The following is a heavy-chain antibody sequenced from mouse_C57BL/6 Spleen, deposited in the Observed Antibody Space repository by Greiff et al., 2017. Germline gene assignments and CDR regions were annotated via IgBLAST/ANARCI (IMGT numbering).Heavy chain of an antibody. Sequence: EVQLQQSGPELVKPGDSVKISCKASGYSFTGYFMNWVMQSHGKSLEWIGRINPYNGDTFYNQKFKGKATLTVDKSSSTAHMELRSLTSEDSAVYYCARSLNDGYDFDYWGQGTTLTVSS. CDR3: ARSLNDGYDFDY. V-gene: IGHV1-20*01. CDR1: GYSFTGYF. J-gene: IGHJ2*01. D-gene: IGHD2-3*01. CDR2: INPYNGDT.